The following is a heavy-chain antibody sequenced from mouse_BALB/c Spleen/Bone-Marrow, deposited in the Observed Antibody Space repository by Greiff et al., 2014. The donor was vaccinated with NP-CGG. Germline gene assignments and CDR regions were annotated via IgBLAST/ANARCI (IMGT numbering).Heavy chain of an antibody. CDR3: ARFATGSFAY. Sequence: VQGVESGAELVRPGSSVKISCMASGYVFTDYWMNWLRQRPGQGLEWIGQIFPVNADTNYKANFKDKVTLTADKSSTTAYMQLNSLTSEDSAVYFCARFATGSFAYWGQGTLVTVSA. CDR2: IFPVNADT. D-gene: IGHD1-1*01. V-gene: IGHV1-80*01. CDR1: GYVFTDYW. J-gene: IGHJ3*01.